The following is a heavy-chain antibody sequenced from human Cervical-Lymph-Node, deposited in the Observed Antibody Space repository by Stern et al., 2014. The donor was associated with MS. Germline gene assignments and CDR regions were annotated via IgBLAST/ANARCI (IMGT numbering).Heavy chain of an antibody. J-gene: IGHJ4*02. CDR2: IYYRGTT. V-gene: IGHV4-34*01. Sequence: QVQLQQWGAGLLKPSETLSLTCAVSGGSLNGYYWSWIRQTPGTGLEWLGEIYYRGTTDYNPSLKSRLTMSLDTSTTHFSLKLASVTAADTAVYYCARSGVAVRDFDYWGQGTLVAVSS. D-gene: IGHD6-19*01. CDR3: ARSGVAVRDFDY. CDR1: GGSLNGYY.